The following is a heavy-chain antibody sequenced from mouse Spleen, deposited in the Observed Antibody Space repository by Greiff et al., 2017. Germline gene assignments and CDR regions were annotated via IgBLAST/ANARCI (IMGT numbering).Heavy chain of an antibody. J-gene: IGHJ1*01. CDR1: GYTFTSYG. V-gene: IGHV1-81*01. Sequence: VKLVESGAELARPGASVKLSCKASGYTFTSYGISWVKQRTGQGLEWIGEIYPRSGNTYYNEKFKGKATLTADKSSSTAYMELRSLTSEDSAVYFCASYYGSSLYWYFDVWGAGTTVTVSS. CDR2: IYPRSGNT. CDR3: ASYYGSSLYWYFDV. D-gene: IGHD1-1*01.